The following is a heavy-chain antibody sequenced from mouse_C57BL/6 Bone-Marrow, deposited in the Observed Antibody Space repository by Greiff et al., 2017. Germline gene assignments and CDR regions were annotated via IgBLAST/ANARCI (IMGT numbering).Heavy chain of an antibody. D-gene: IGHD1-1*01. CDR3: VITTRGSLDY. V-gene: IGHV1-55*01. J-gene: IGHJ2*01. CDR1: GYTFTNYW. CDR2: IYPGCGST. Sequence: QVQLQEPGAELVKPGASVKMSCKASGYTFTNYWITWVKQRPGQGLEWIGDIYPGCGSTNYNEKFKGKATLTVDTSSSTAYMQLSSLTSEDSAVYYCVITTRGSLDYWGQGTTLTVSS.